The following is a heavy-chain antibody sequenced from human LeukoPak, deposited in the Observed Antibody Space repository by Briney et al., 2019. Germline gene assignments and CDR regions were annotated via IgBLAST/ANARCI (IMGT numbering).Heavy chain of an antibody. CDR3: ARVGSSGSYNEDY. CDR1: GFTFSSYA. CDR2: ISGSGGST. V-gene: IGHV3-23*01. D-gene: IGHD1-26*01. Sequence: GGSLRLSCAASGFTFSSYAMSWVRQAPGKGLEWVSAISGSGGSTYYADSVEGRFTISRDNAKNSLYLQMNTLRAEDTAVYYCARVGSSGSYNEDYWGQGTLVTVSS. J-gene: IGHJ4*02.